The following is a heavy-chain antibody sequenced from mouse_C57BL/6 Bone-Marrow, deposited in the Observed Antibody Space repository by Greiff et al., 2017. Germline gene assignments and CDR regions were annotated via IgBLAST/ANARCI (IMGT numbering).Heavy chain of an antibody. CDR2: IYPGSGST. V-gene: IGHV1-55*01. CDR1: GYTFTSYW. CDR3: ASGELGRYYAVDY. D-gene: IGHD4-1*01. J-gene: IGHJ4*01. Sequence: QVQLQQPGAELVKPGASVTMSCKASGYTFTSYWITWVKQRPGQGLEWIGDIYPGSGSTNYNEKFKSKATLTVDTSSSTAYMRLSSLTSEDSAVYYCASGELGRYYAVDYWCQGTSVTVSS.